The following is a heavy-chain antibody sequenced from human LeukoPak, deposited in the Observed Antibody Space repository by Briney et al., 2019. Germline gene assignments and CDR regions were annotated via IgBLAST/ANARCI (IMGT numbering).Heavy chain of an antibody. D-gene: IGHD2-15*01. CDR3: ARASCGGSSCYDSRGWFDP. J-gene: IGHJ5*02. Sequence: ASVKVSCKASGYTFTSYGISWVRQAPGQGLEWMGWISAYNGNTNYAQKLQGRVTMTTDTSTSTAYMELRSLRSDDTAVYYCARASCGGSSCYDSRGWFDPWGQGTLVTVSS. CDR1: GYTFTSYG. CDR2: ISAYNGNT. V-gene: IGHV1-18*01.